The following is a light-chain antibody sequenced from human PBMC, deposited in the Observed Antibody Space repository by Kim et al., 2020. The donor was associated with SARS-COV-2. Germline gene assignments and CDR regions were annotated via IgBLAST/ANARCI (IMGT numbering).Light chain of an antibody. CDR2: GKN. CDR1: SLRSYY. J-gene: IGLJ2*01. Sequence: SSELTQDPAVSVALGQKVRITCQGDSLRSYYASWYQQKPGQAPVLVIYGKNNRPSGIPDRFSGSSSGNTASLTITGAQAEDEADYYCNSRDSSGNHHVVF. V-gene: IGLV3-19*01. CDR3: NSRDSSGNHHVV.